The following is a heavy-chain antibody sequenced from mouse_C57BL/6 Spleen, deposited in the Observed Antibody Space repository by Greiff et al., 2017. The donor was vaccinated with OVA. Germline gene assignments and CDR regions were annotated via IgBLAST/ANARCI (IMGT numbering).Heavy chain of an antibody. Sequence: VQLQQSGAELVRPGASVKLSCTASGFNIKDDYMHWVKQRPEQGLEWIGWIDPENGDTEYASKFQGKATITADTSSNTAYLQLSSLTSEDTAVYYCTIGYGSSLYAMDYWGQGTSVTVSS. CDR1: GFNIKDDY. D-gene: IGHD1-1*01. CDR2: IDPENGDT. V-gene: IGHV14-4*01. CDR3: TIGYGSSLYAMDY. J-gene: IGHJ4*01.